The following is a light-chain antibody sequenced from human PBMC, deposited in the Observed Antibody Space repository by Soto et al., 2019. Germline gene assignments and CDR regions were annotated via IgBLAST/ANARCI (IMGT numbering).Light chain of an antibody. J-gene: IGKJ5*01. Sequence: EIVLTQSPATLSLLPGERATLSCRASQSVGSSLAWYQHKAGQVPRLLLYDASNRATGIPARFSGSGSGTDFTLTISSLEPEDFAVYYCQQRSSWITFGQGTRLEI. CDR3: QQRSSWIT. V-gene: IGKV3-11*01. CDR1: QSVGSS. CDR2: DAS.